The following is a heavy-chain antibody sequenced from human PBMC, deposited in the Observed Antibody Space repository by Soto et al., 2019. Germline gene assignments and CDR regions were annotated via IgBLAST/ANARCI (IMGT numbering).Heavy chain of an antibody. CDR3: AREMSGGLRKFDY. J-gene: IGHJ4*02. V-gene: IGHV4-59*11. Sequence: SETLSLTCSVSGGSISSHYWNWIRQLPGQGLEWIGYISYSGSTKYNPSLQSRVSMSVDTTKNQISLNLASVTAADTAVYFCAREMSGGLRKFDYWGQGTGVTVSS. D-gene: IGHD6-25*01. CDR2: ISYSGST. CDR1: GGSISSHY.